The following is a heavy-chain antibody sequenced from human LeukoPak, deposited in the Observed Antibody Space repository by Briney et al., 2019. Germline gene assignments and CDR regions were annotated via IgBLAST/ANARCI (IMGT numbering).Heavy chain of an antibody. Sequence: SSETLSLTCTVSGGSISSYYWSWIRQPPGKGLEWIGSIYYSGSTYYNPSLKSRVTISVDTSKNQFSLKLSSVTAADTAVYYCARHFLYNGYWGQGTLVTVSS. J-gene: IGHJ4*02. V-gene: IGHV4-59*05. CDR2: IYYSGST. D-gene: IGHD1-14*01. CDR3: ARHFLYNGY. CDR1: GGSISSYY.